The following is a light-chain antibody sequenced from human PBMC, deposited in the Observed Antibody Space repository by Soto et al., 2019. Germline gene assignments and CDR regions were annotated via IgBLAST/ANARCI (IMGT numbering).Light chain of an antibody. CDR1: QSVSSK. V-gene: IGKV3-15*01. J-gene: IGKJ2*01. Sequence: EIVMTQSPATPSVSPGERATLSCWASQSVSSKLAWYQQKPGQAPRLLIYDASTRATGIPVRFSGSGSGTEFTLTINSLQSEDFAVYYCQQYHKWPPYTFGQGAKVEIK. CDR3: QQYHKWPPYT. CDR2: DAS.